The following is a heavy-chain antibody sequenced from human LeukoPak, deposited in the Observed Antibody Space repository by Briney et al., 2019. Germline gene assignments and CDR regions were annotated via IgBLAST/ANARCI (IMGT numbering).Heavy chain of an antibody. J-gene: IGHJ4*02. Sequence: GGSLRLSCAASGFTFSTHWMIWVRQAPGKGLEWVANVNQDGSEKQYVDSVKGRFTISRDNAKNPLYLQMNSLRAEDTAVYYCASGTGWIFDYWGQGTLVTVSS. CDR2: VNQDGSEK. D-gene: IGHD6-19*01. V-gene: IGHV3-7*01. CDR3: ASGTGWIFDY. CDR1: GFTFSTHW.